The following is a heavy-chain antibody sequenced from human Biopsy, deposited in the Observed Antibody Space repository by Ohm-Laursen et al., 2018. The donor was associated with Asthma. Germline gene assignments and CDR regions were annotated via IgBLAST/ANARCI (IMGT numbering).Heavy chain of an antibody. D-gene: IGHD3-10*01. V-gene: IGHV1-18*01. Sequence: VASVKVSCKTSGYTFNSAGITWVRQAPGQGLEWMGWINVYNGNTKVAQKPQDRVTMITDTSTSTAYMELRSLRSDDTAVYFCARAVDYSHYYGIDVWGQGTTVTVS. J-gene: IGHJ6*02. CDR1: GYTFNSAG. CDR2: INVYNGNT. CDR3: ARAVDYSHYYGIDV.